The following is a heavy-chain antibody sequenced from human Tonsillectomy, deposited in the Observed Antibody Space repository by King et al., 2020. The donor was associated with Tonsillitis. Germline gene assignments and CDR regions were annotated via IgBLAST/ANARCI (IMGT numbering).Heavy chain of an antibody. J-gene: IGHJ4*02. Sequence: VQLVESGGGLVQPGGSLRLSCAASGFTFSSYAMNWVRQAPGKGLEWVSVITGSGGSTYYADSEKGRFSISRDNSKNTVYLQMNSLRAEDTAVYYCAKAPSGYYYRWDYWGQGTLVTVSS. CDR1: GFTFSSYA. V-gene: IGHV3-23*04. CDR3: AKAPSGYYYRWDY. D-gene: IGHD3-22*01. CDR2: ITGSGGST.